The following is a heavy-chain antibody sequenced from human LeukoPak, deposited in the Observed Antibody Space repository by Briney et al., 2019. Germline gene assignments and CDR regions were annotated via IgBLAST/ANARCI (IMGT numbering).Heavy chain of an antibody. V-gene: IGHV4-59*01. CDR3: ARLGLDDFWSGSYYFDY. Sequence: SETLSLTCTVSGGSISSYYWSWIRQPPGKGLEWIGYIYYSGSTNYNPSLKSRVTISVDTSKNQFSLKLSSVTAADTAVYCCARLGLDDFWSGSYYFDYWGQGTLVTVSS. CDR1: GGSISSYY. J-gene: IGHJ4*02. D-gene: IGHD3-3*01. CDR2: IYYSGST.